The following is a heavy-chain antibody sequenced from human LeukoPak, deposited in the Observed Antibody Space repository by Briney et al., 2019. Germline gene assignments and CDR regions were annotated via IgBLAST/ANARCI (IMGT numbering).Heavy chain of an antibody. J-gene: IGHJ3*02. V-gene: IGHV1-3*03. D-gene: IGHD2-15*01. CDR3: ARDRRYCSGGSCYPTDGAFDI. CDR2: INAGNGNT. Sequence: ASVKVSCKASGYTFTSYAMHWVRQAPGQRLEWMGWINAGNGNTKYSQEFQGRVTITRDTSASTAYMELSSLRSEDMAVYYCARDRRYCSGGSCYPTDGAFDIWGQGTMVTVSS. CDR1: GYTFTSYA.